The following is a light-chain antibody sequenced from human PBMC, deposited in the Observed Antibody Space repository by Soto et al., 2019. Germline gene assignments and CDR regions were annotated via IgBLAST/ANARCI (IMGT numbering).Light chain of an antibody. CDR3: SSYTRTRTRV. CDR1: SSDVGGYHY. Sequence: QSVLTQPDFVSGSPGQSITISCTGTSSDVGGYHYVSWYQHPPGKAPKLMISEVSNRPSGVSNRFSGSKSGNTASLTISGLQAEDEADYYGSSYTRTRTRVFGTGTKLTVL. V-gene: IGLV2-14*01. J-gene: IGLJ1*01. CDR2: EVS.